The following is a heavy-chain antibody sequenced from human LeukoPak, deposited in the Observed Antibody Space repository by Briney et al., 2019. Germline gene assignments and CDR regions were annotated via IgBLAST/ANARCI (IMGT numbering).Heavy chain of an antibody. CDR3: SKVGQLVFDY. CDR1: GYTFTSDY. V-gene: IGHV1-46*03. D-gene: IGHD6-6*01. Sequence: ASVKVSCKTSGYTFTSDYMHWVRQAPGQGLEWMGVINPGDGTTKYAQKFQGRVTMTRDTSTSTLYMELSSLRSEDTAMYYCSKVGQLVFDYWGQGTLVTVSS. CDR2: INPGDGTT. J-gene: IGHJ4*02.